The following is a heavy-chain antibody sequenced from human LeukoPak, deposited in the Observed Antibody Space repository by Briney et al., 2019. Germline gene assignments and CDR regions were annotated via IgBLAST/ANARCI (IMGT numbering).Heavy chain of an antibody. J-gene: IGHJ4*02. CDR3: VKEDAAASGYFEA. CDR2: INTVSSYM. D-gene: IGHD3-10*01. CDR1: GFTFDDYG. Sequence: TGGSLRLSCVASGFTFDDYGMHWVRQAPGKGLEWVSGINTVSSYMGYADSLKGRFAISRDNGKNSLYLEIKSLRAEDTALYYCVKEDAAASGYFEAWGKGTLVTAPS. V-gene: IGHV3-9*01.